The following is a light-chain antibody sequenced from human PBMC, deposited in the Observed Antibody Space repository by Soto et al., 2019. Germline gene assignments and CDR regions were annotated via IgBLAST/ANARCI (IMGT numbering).Light chain of an antibody. V-gene: IGLV1-40*01. CDR1: SSNIGAGYD. CDR2: GNS. J-gene: IGLJ2*01. CDR3: QSYDSSLSGSV. Sequence: QSVLTQPHSVSGAPGQRVTISCTGSSSNIGAGYDVNWYQQLPGTAPKLLIYGNSNRPSGVPDRFSGSKSGTSASLAITGLQAGDVADYYCQSYDSSLSGSVFGGGTKLTVL.